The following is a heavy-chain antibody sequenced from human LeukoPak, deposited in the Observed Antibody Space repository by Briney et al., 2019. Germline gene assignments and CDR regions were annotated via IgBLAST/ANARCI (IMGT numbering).Heavy chain of an antibody. V-gene: IGHV3-20*04. D-gene: IGHD3-22*01. J-gene: IGHJ4*02. CDR2: INWNGGSR. CDR1: GFNFDDYV. CDR3: ARSRHSYDSTGFPHY. Sequence: GGSLRLSCAASGFNFDDYVMNWVRQAPGKGLEWVSGINWNGGSRGYADSVKGRFTISRDNAKNSLYPQMNSLRAEDTALYYCARSRHSYDSTGFPHYWGQGTLVTVSS.